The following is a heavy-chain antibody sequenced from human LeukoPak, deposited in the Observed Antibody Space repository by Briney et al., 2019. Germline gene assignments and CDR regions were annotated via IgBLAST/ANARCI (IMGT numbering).Heavy chain of an antibody. V-gene: IGHV3-21*01. CDR3: ARNGGNSDFDY. J-gene: IGHJ4*02. D-gene: IGHD4-23*01. CDR2: ISGSGTYI. Sequence: GGSLRLSCAASGFTFSSYSMNWVRQAPGKGLEWVSFISGSGTYIYYADSMKGRFTISRDNAKNSLYLQMNSLRAEDTAVYYCARNGGNSDFDYWGQGTLVTVSS. CDR1: GFTFSSYS.